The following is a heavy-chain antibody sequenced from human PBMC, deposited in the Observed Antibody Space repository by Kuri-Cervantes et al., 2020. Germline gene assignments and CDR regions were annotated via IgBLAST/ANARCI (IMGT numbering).Heavy chain of an antibody. V-gene: IGHV3-9*01. CDR1: GFTFDDYA. CDR3: ARDDGVITMIVEDSHDAFDI. D-gene: IGHD3-22*01. J-gene: IGHJ3*02. Sequence: GGSLRLSCAASGFTFDDYAMHWVRQAPGKGLEWVSGVNWNSDSIAYADSVKGRFTISRDNAKNSLYLQMNSLRAEDTAVYYCARDDGVITMIVEDSHDAFDIWGQGTMVTVSS. CDR2: VNWNSDSI.